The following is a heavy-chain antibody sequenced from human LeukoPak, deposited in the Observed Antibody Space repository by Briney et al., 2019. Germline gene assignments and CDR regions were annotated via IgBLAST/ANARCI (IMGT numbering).Heavy chain of an antibody. D-gene: IGHD3-10*01. Sequence: GGSLRLSCAASGFTFSNAWMSWVRQAPGKGLEWVGRIKSKTDGGTTDYAAPVKGRFTISRDDSKNTLYLQMNSLKTEDTAVYYCTTDRAVRGVMVFDYWAREPWSPSPQ. CDR3: TTDRAVRGVMVFDY. CDR1: GFTFSNAW. V-gene: IGHV3-15*01. CDR2: IKSKTDGGTT. J-gene: IGHJ4*02.